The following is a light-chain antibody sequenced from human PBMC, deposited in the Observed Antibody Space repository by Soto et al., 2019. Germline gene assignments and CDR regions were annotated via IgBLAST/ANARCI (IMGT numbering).Light chain of an antibody. Sequence: QSALTQPASVSGSPGQSITISCTGTSSDVGGYNYVSWYQQHPGKAPKLLIYDVTNRPSGLSNRFSGSKSGNTASLTISGLQAEDEADYYCSSYSTSSTLVVFGGGTKLNVL. CDR3: SSYSTSSTLVV. V-gene: IGLV2-14*03. CDR2: DVT. J-gene: IGLJ2*01. CDR1: SSDVGGYNY.